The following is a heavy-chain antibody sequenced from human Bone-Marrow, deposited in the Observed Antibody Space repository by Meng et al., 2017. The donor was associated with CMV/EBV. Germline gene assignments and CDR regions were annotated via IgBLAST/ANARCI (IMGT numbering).Heavy chain of an antibody. CDR1: EFTFSTYW. Sequence: GESLKISCAASEFTFSTYWMSWVRQAPGKGLEWVANIKQDGSEIYYADSVRGRFTVSRDNAKNSLYLQMNSLRAEDTAVYYCARDRWPESDAFDIWGQGTMVTVSS. CDR2: IKQDGSEI. J-gene: IGHJ3*02. V-gene: IGHV3-7*01. CDR3: ARDRWPESDAFDI. D-gene: IGHD5-24*01.